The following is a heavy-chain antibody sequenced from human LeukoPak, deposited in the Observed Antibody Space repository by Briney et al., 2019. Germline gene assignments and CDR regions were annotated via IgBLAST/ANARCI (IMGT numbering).Heavy chain of an antibody. CDR3: ARPGGSGSYNWFDP. CDR2: INHSGST. CDR1: GGSFSGYY. V-gene: IGHV4-34*01. D-gene: IGHD3-10*01. Sequence: SETLSLTCAVYGGSFSGYYWSWIRQPPGKGLEWIGEINHSGSTNYNPSLKSRVTISVDTSKNQFSLKLSSVTAADTAVYYCARPGGSGSYNWFDPWGQGTLVTVSP. J-gene: IGHJ5*02.